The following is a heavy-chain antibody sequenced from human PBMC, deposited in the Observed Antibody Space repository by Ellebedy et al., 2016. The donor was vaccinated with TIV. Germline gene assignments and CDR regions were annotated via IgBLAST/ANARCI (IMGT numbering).Heavy chain of an antibody. D-gene: IGHD6-19*01. V-gene: IGHV4-59*01. J-gene: IGHJ4*02. CDR2: IYHSGST. Sequence: MPSETLSLTCTVSGGSISSYYWSWIRQPPGKGLEWIGYIYHSGSTNSNPSLKNRVTISVDTSKNQFSLKLSSVTAADTAGYYCARDSSGWLDYWGQGTLVTVSS. CDR1: GGSISSYY. CDR3: ARDSSGWLDY.